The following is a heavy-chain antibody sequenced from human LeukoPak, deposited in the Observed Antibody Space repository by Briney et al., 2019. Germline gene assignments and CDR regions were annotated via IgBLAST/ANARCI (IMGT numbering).Heavy chain of an antibody. J-gene: IGHJ4*02. Sequence: GESLKISCKGSGYSFTSYWIGWVRQMPGKGLEWMGIIYPGDSDTRYSPSFQGQVTISAGKSIRTAYLQGSSLTASPPAMYYCASHGGYFDYWGQGTLVTVSS. CDR3: ASHGGYFDY. V-gene: IGHV5-51*01. CDR1: GYSFTSYW. CDR2: IYPGDSDT.